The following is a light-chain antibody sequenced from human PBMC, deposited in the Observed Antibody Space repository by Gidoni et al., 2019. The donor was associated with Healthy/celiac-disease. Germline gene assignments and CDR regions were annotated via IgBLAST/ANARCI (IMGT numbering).Light chain of an antibody. CDR1: SSDVGGYNY. CDR2: EVS. J-gene: IGLJ2*01. Sequence: QSALTHPPPASGSPGQSVTISCTGTSSDVGGYNYVSWYQQHPGKAPKLMIYEVSKRPSGVPDRFSGSKSGNTASLTVSGLQAEDEADYYCSSYAGSNNVVFGGGTKLTVL. V-gene: IGLV2-8*01. CDR3: SSYAGSNNVV.